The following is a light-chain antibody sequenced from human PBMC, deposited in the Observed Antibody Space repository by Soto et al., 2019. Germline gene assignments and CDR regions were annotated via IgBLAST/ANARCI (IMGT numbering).Light chain of an antibody. Sequence: EIVMTQSPGTLSLSPGETATLSCRASQSVTSNYLAWYQQKPGQAPRLLISGASSMAAGISDKFSGSGSGTEFTLTISSLQADDFATYYCQQFNTYSWTFGQGTKVDI. CDR2: GAS. V-gene: IGKV3-20*01. CDR3: QQFNTYSWT. CDR1: QSVTSNY. J-gene: IGKJ1*01.